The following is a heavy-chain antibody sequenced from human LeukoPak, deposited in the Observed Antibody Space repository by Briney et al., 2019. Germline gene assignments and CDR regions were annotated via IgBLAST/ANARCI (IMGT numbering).Heavy chain of an antibody. D-gene: IGHD3-10*01. J-gene: IGHJ4*02. V-gene: IGHV3-33*01. CDR3: AREFKGNYYGSGKLDY. Sequence: GGSLRLSCAASGFTFSSYGMHWVRQAPGKGLGWVAVIWYDGSNKYYADSVKGRFTISRDNSKNTLYLQMNSLRAEDTAVYYCAREFKGNYYGSGKLDYWGQGTLVTVSS. CDR2: IWYDGSNK. CDR1: GFTFSSYG.